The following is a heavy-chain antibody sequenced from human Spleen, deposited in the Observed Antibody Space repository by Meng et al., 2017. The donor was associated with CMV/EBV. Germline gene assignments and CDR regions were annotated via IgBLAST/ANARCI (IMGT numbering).Heavy chain of an antibody. D-gene: IGHD3-22*01. CDR3: ARHPSYYDSSGYYFIGPPFDY. V-gene: IGHV5-51*01. Sequence: YWIGWVRQMPGKGLGWMGIIYPGDSGNGYSPSFQDQVTISVDKSISTAYLHWSSLKASDTAMYYCARHPSYYDSSGYYFIGPPFDYWGQGTLVTVSS. CDR2: IYPGDSGN. CDR1: YW. J-gene: IGHJ4*02.